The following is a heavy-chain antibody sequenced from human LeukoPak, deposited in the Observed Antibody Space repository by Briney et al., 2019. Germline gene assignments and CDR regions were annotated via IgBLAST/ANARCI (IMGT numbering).Heavy chain of an antibody. D-gene: IGHD3-10*01. J-gene: IGHJ4*02. CDR2: IWYDGRNK. CDR1: GFTFSNHI. V-gene: IGHV3-33*01. Sequence: GTSLRLSCAASGFTFSNHIMHWVRQAPGKGLEWVAGIWYDGRNKYYGDSVRGRFTISKDDSENTLYLQVNSLRAEDTAVYHCARDTFYYGSGTYYYHYFDYWGQGTLVTVSS. CDR3: ARDTFYYGSGTYYYHYFDY.